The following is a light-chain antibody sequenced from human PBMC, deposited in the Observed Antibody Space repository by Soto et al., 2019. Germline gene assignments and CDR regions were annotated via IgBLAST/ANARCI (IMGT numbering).Light chain of an antibody. CDR1: QSISIW. J-gene: IGKJ1*01. CDR3: QQYNSYWT. CDR2: KAS. Sequence: DIQMTQSPSTLSASVGDRVTITCRASQSISIWLAWYQQKPGKAPKLLIYKASSLESGVPSRFSGSGSGTEFTLTISSLQPDDFAIYYRQQYNSYWTFGQGTKVEIK. V-gene: IGKV1-5*03.